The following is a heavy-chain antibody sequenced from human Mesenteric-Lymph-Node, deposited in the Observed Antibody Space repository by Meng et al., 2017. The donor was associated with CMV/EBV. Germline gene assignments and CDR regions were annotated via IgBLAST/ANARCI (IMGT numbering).Heavy chain of an antibody. CDR1: GYTFTGYY. Sequence: ASVKVSCKASGYTFTGYYMDWVRQAPGQGFEWMGWVNPNGGGTNYAQKFRGRVTMTRDTSINTAYMELSMLRSDDTAVYYCARAKNWGMGAFDVWGQGTLVTVSS. CDR2: VNPNGGGT. V-gene: IGHV1-2*02. CDR3: ARAKNWGMGAFDV. J-gene: IGHJ3*01. D-gene: IGHD7-27*01.